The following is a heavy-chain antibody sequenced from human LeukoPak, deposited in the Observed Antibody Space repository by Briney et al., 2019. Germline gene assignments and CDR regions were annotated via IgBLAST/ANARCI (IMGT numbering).Heavy chain of an antibody. CDR2: ISYDGSNK. CDR1: GFTFSSYG. CDR3: AKDRWAKVVPAAVDY. J-gene: IGHJ4*02. D-gene: IGHD2-2*01. Sequence: SGESLRLSCAASGFTFSSYGMHWVRQAPGKGLEWVAVISYDGSNKYYADSVRGRFTISRDNSKNMLYLQMNSLRAEDTAVYYCAKDRWAKVVPAAVDYWGQGTLVTVSS. V-gene: IGHV3-30*18.